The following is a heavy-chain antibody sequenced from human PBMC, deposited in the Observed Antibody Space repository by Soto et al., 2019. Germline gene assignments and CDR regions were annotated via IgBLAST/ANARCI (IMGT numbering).Heavy chain of an antibody. CDR1: GFDFGGYA. V-gene: IGHV3-33*01. D-gene: IGHD1-26*01. Sequence: QMQLVESGGGVVQPGTSLRLSCAASGFDFGGYAWHWVRQTPGKGLEWVAVLGFDGGGRYYADSVKGRFTISRDNSKKMLYLQMDSLRAEDTALYYCAREPVGPDYAMDVWGQGTTVTVSS. J-gene: IGHJ6*02. CDR3: AREPVGPDYAMDV. CDR2: LGFDGGGR.